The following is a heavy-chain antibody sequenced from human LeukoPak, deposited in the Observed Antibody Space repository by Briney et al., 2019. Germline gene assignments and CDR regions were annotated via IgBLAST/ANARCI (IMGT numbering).Heavy chain of an antibody. CDR1: GYSISSGYY. D-gene: IGHD3-22*01. J-gene: IGHJ4*02. V-gene: IGHV4-38-2*02. Sequence: KPSETLSLTCTVSGYSISSGYYWGWIRQPPGKGLEWIGSIYHSGSTYYNPSLKSRVTISVDTSKNQFSLKLSSVTAADTAVYYCAREGGYYYELDYWGQGTLVTVSS. CDR2: IYHSGST. CDR3: AREGGYYYELDY.